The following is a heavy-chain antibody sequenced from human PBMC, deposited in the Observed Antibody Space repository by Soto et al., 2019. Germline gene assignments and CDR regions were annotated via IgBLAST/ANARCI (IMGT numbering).Heavy chain of an antibody. CDR3: AKDGGYSGAFDI. V-gene: IGHV3-9*01. J-gene: IGHJ3*02. CDR2: ISWNSGSI. D-gene: IGHD2-15*01. CDR1: GFTFDDYA. Sequence: EVQLVESGGGLVQPGRSLRLSCAASGFTFDDYAMHWVRQAPGKGLEWVSGISWNSGSIGYADSVKGRFTISRDNAKNSLYLQMNSLRAEDTALYYCAKDGGYSGAFDIWGQGTMVTVSS.